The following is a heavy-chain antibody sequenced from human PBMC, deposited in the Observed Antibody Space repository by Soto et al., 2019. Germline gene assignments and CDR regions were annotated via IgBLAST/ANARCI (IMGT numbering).Heavy chain of an antibody. CDR2: ISSSSSDI. CDR3: ARVLGGSYYYFDY. CDR1: GFTFSTYS. Sequence: GGSLRLSCAASGFTFSTYSMNWVRQAPGKVLEWVSSISSSSSDIYYADSVKGRLTISRDNAKNSLYLQMNSLRAEDTAVYYCARVLGGSYYYFDYWGQGTLVTVSS. V-gene: IGHV3-21*01. J-gene: IGHJ4*02. D-gene: IGHD1-26*01.